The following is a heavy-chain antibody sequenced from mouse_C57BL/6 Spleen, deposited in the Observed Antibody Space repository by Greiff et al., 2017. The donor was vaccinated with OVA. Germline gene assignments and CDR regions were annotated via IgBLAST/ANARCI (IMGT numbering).Heavy chain of an antibody. D-gene: IGHD5-1*01. V-gene: IGHV1-39*01. CDR3: AREEESLRGYAMDY. CDR1: GYSFTDYN. Sequence: EVQGVESGPELVKPGASVKISCTASGYSFTDYNMNWVKQSNGKSLEWIGVINPNYGTTSYNQKFKGKATLTVDQSSSTAYMQRNSLTSEDAAVYDCAREEESLRGYAMDYWGQGTSVTVSS. CDR2: INPNYGTT. J-gene: IGHJ4*01.